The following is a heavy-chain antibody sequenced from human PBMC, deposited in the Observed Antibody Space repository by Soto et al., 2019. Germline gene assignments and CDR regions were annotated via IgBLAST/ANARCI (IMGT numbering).Heavy chain of an antibody. Sequence: SVKVSCKASGGTFSSYAISCVRQAPGQGLEGMGGIIPIFGTANYAQKFQGRVTITADQSTSTAYMELGSLRSEDTAVYYCAREFGKLFDYWGQGTLVTVSS. CDR3: AREFGKLFDY. V-gene: IGHV1-69*13. D-gene: IGHD3-10*01. J-gene: IGHJ4*02. CDR1: GGTFSSYA. CDR2: IIPIFGTA.